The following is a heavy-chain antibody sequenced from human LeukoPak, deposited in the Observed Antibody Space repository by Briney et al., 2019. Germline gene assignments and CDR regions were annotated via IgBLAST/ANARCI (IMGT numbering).Heavy chain of an antibody. CDR1: GFTFSSYG. J-gene: IGHJ4*02. Sequence: GGSLRLSCAASGFTFSSYGMHWVRQAPGKGLEWVAVIWYDGSNKYYADSVKGRFTISRDNSKNMLFLQMSSLRAEDTAVYYCAKDLRGAGFDYWGQGNLVTVSS. CDR2: IWYDGSNK. V-gene: IGHV3-33*06. D-gene: IGHD1-26*01. CDR3: AKDLRGAGFDY.